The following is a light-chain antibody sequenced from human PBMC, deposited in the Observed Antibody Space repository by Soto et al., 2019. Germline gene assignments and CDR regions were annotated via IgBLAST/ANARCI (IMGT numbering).Light chain of an antibody. CDR2: DAS. CDR1: HRVSSY. J-gene: IGKJ4*01. Sequence: EIVLTQAPATLSLSPGERATLSCRASHRVSSYLAWYQQKPGQAPRLLIYDASNSATGIPARFSGSGSGTDFTLTISSLEPEDFAVYYGQQRSNWPLTFGGGTKVEIK. CDR3: QQRSNWPLT. V-gene: IGKV3-11*01.